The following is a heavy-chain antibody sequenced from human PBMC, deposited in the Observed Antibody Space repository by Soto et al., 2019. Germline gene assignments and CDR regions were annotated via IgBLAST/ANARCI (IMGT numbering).Heavy chain of an antibody. D-gene: IGHD3-22*01. CDR2: IKEDGSEK. J-gene: IGHJ6*02. Sequence: EVQLVGSGGGLVQPGGSLRLSCAASGFTFSTYWMSWVRQAPGKGLEWVANIKEDGSEKYYVDSVEGRFTISRDNAKNSLYLQMTCLRAEDTALYYCARGWGYFDSSGFPYLYAMDVWGQGTTVTVSS. CDR1: GFTFSTYW. CDR3: ARGWGYFDSSGFPYLYAMDV. V-gene: IGHV3-7*01.